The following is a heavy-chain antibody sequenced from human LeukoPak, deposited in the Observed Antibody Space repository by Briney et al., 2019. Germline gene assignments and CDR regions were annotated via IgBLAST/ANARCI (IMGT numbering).Heavy chain of an antibody. J-gene: IGHJ4*02. CDR3: ARSTYYFGSGSYYYFDY. CDR2: VYYSGST. Sequence: SETLSLTCTVSGGSISSSSYYWGWIRQPPGKGLECIGSVYYSGSTYYNPSLESRVTISVDTSENQFSLKLSSVTAADTAVYYCARSTYYFGSGSYYYFDYWGQGTLVTVSS. D-gene: IGHD3-10*01. CDR1: GGSISSSSYY. V-gene: IGHV4-39*01.